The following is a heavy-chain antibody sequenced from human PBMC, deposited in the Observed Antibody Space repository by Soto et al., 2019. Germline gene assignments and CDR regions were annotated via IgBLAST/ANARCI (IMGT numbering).Heavy chain of an antibody. CDR2: IYPGDSDT. Sequence: GGSLKISCSGSGYTFTNYWIGWGRQMPGKGLEWMGIIYPGDSDTKYNPSFQGQVTISADKSITTTYLRWTSLKASDTAIYYCAASIFYYGMDVWGQGTTVTVS. V-gene: IGHV5-51*01. CDR3: AASIFYYGMDV. CDR1: GYTFTNYW. J-gene: IGHJ6*02.